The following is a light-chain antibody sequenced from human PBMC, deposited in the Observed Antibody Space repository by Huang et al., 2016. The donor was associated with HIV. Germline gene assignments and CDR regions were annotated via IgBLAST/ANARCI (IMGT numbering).Light chain of an antibody. CDR1: QDITNF. Sequence: DIQMTQSPSSLSASVGDRVTITCQASQDITNFLNWYQEKTGKAPKLLIYDASNLETGVPSKFSGGGSGTYFTLTISSLQPEDFATYYCQQYNNLPYTFGQGTKLEIK. J-gene: IGKJ2*01. V-gene: IGKV1-33*01. CDR3: QQYNNLPYT. CDR2: DAS.